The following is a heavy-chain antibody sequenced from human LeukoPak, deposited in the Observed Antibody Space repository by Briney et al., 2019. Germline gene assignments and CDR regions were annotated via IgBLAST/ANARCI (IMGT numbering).Heavy chain of an antibody. V-gene: IGHV3-53*01. CDR3: ARESYPWSSSWRYFDY. CDR1: GFTVSTNY. D-gene: IGHD6-13*01. CDR2: IYSDGRT. J-gene: IGHJ4*02. Sequence: GGSLRLSCAASGFTVSTNYMSWVRQAPGKGLEWVSVIYSDGRTYYADSVKGRFTISRDNSKNTLYLQMNSLRAEDTAVYYCARESYPWSSSWRYFDYWGQGTLVTVSS.